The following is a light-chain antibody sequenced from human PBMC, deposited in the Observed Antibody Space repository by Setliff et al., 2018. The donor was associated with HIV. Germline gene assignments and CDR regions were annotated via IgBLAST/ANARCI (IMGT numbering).Light chain of an antibody. CDR3: SSYTSSSTLPFV. CDR1: SSDIGGYNY. J-gene: IGLJ1*01. Sequence: QSALTQPASVSGSPGQSITIYCTGTSSDIGGYNYVSWYQQHPGKAPKLMIYDVSNRPSGVSNRFSGSKSGNTASLTISGLQAEDEADYYCSSYTSSSTLPFVFGTGTKVTVL. V-gene: IGLV2-14*03. CDR2: DVS.